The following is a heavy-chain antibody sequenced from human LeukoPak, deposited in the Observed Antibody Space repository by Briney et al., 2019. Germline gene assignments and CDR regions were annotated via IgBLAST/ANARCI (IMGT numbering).Heavy chain of an antibody. J-gene: IGHJ6*03. Sequence: GGSLRLSCAASGFTFDDYGMSWVRQVPGKGLGWVSGINWNAGSTGYADSVKGRFTISRDNAKNSLYLHMNCLRAEDTALYHCGRGTGGVGSYYVSSYYYMDVWGKGTTVTVSS. CDR3: GRGTGGVGSYYVSSYYYMDV. V-gene: IGHV3-20*01. D-gene: IGHD3-10*01. CDR1: GFTFDDYG. CDR2: INWNAGST.